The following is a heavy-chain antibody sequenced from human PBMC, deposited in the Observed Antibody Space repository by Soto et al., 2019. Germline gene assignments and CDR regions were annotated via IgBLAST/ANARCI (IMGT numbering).Heavy chain of an antibody. D-gene: IGHD2-15*01. CDR1: GFSLSTSGGG. J-gene: IGHJ4*02. V-gene: IGHV2-5*02. CDR2: IYWDDDK. Sequence: SGPTLVNPTQTLTLTCTFSGFSLSTSGGGVGWIRQPPGKALEWLALIYWDDDKRYSPSLKSRLTITKDTSKNQVVLTMTNMDPVDTATYYCAHRPGYCSGGSCFYYFDYWGQGTLVTVSS. CDR3: AHRPGYCSGGSCFYYFDY.